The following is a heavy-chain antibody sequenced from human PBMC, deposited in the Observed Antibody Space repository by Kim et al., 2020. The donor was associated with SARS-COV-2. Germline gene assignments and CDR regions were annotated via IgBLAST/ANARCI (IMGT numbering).Heavy chain of an antibody. D-gene: IGHD3-10*01. J-gene: IGHJ4*02. Sequence: KVQGRVTSTRDTAASTGYMELSSLRSEDTAVYYCARALLWFGELSYYFDYWGQGTLVTVSS. CDR3: ARALLWFGELSYYFDY. V-gene: IGHV1-3*01.